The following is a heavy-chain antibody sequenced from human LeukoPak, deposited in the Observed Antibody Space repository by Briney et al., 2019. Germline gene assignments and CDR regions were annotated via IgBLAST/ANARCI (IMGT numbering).Heavy chain of an antibody. CDR2: IYHSGST. V-gene: IGHV4-30-2*01. D-gene: IGHD3-3*01. CDR1: GGSISSGGYY. J-gene: IGHJ4*02. Sequence: PSETLSLTCTVSGGSISSGGYYWSWIRQPPGKGLEWIGYIYHSGSTYYNPSLKSRVTISVDRSKNQFSLKLSSVTAADTAVYYCARARADDFWSGYYFDYWGQGTLVTVSS. CDR3: ARARADDFWSGYYFDY.